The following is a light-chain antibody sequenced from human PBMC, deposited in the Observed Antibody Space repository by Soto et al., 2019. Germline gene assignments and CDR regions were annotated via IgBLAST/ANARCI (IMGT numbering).Light chain of an antibody. CDR1: SRDVGGYNS. Sequence: QSVLTQPASVSGSPGQSITISCTGTSRDVGGYNSVSWYQQHPGKAPKLMIYEVTNRPSGVSNRFSGSKSGNTASLTISGLQAEDEDDYYCSSYTSGSALYVFGTGTKVTVL. J-gene: IGLJ1*01. V-gene: IGLV2-14*01. CDR2: EVT. CDR3: SSYTSGSALYV.